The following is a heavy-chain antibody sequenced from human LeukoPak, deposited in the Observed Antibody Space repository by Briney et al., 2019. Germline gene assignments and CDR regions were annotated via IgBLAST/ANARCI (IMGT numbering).Heavy chain of an antibody. Sequence: SETLSLTCTVSGGSVSSGSYYWSWIRQPPGKGLEWIGYIYYSGSTNYNPSLKSRVTISVDTSKNQFSLKLSSVTAADTAVYYCARVGTVTTRRAFDIWGQGTMVTVSS. CDR2: IYYSGST. D-gene: IGHD4-17*01. V-gene: IGHV4-61*01. J-gene: IGHJ3*02. CDR1: GGSVSSGSYY. CDR3: ARVGTVTTRRAFDI.